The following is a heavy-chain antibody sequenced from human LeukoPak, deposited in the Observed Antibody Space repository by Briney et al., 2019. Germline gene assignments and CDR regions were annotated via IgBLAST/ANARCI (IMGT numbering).Heavy chain of an antibody. V-gene: IGHV1-69*13. D-gene: IGHD3-3*01. Sequence: ASVKVSCKASGGTFTSYAISWVRQAPGQGLEWMGGISPIFGTANYAQKFHGRVTITADESTSTAYMELSSLRSEHTAVYYCARDAGRITIFGVVKEFVYWGQGHLVTVSS. J-gene: IGHJ4*02. CDR2: ISPIFGTA. CDR1: GGTFTSYA. CDR3: ARDAGRITIFGVVKEFVY.